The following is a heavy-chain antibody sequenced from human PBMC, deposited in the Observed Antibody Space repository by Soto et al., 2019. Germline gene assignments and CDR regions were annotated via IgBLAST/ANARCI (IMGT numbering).Heavy chain of an antibody. V-gene: IGHV4-59*02. CDR3: ARAHHATLILAD. Sequence: SETLSLTCTVSGGSVSSYYWTWIRQSPGKRLEWIGYIYHSGSANYNPTLKSRVIISVDTSKNQFSLELKSVTAADTALYYCARAHHATLILADWGQGTQVTVSS. CDR2: IYHSGSA. CDR1: GGSVSSYY. D-gene: IGHD3-22*01. J-gene: IGHJ1*01.